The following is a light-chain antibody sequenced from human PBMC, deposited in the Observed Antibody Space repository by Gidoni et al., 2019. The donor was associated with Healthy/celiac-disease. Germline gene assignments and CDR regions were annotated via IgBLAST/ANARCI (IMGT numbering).Light chain of an antibody. J-gene: IGKJ2*01. CDR1: QSVLYSSNNKNY. Sequence: DIVMTQSPDSLAVSLGERATIHCKSSQSVLYSSNNKNYLAWYQQKPGQPPRLLIYWASTRESGVPARFSGSGSGTDFTLTISSLQAEDVAVYYCQQCYSTPYTFGQGTKLEIK. CDR3: QQCYSTPYT. CDR2: WAS. V-gene: IGKV4-1*01.